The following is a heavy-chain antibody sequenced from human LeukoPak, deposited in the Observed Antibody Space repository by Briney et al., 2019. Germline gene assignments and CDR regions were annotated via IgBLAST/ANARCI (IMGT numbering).Heavy chain of an antibody. J-gene: IGHJ5*02. Sequence: SETLSLTCTVSGGSISSGDYYWSWTRQPPGKGLEWIAYMYYSGSTYYNPSLKNRVTMSADTSKNQLSLKLSSVTAADTAGYYCARPYYYDSRIDPWGQGILVTVSS. V-gene: IGHV4-30-4*01. CDR2: MYYSGST. CDR1: GGSISSGDYY. D-gene: IGHD3-22*01. CDR3: ARPYYYDSRIDP.